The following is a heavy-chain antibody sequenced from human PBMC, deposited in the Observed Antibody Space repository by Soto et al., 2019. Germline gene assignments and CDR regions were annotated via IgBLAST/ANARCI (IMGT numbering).Heavy chain of an antibody. CDR1: GFTFSSYG. J-gene: IGHJ6*02. CDR2: ISYDGSNK. CDR3: AKTLGGYYDILTGYYTYYYYAMDV. V-gene: IGHV3-30*18. Sequence: GGSLRLSCAASGFTFSSYGMHWVRQAPGKGLEWVAVISYDGSNKYYADSVKGRFTISRDNSKNTLYLQMNSLRAEDTAVYYCAKTLGGYYDILTGYYTYYYYAMDVWGQGTTVTVSS. D-gene: IGHD3-9*01.